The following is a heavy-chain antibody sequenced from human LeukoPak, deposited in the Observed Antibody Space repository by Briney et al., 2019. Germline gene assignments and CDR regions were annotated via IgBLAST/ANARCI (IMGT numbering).Heavy chain of an antibody. Sequence: SETLSLTCTVSGDSISSSSHYWGWIRQPPGEGLEWIGSSYYGGSTYYNPSLKSRVTISVDTSRNQFSLKLSSVTAADTAVYYCARVRIKSRVRGPFDYWGQGTLVTVSS. V-gene: IGHV4-39*07. J-gene: IGHJ4*02. CDR1: GDSISSSSHY. CDR2: SYYGGST. CDR3: ARVRIKSRVRGPFDY. D-gene: IGHD3-10*01.